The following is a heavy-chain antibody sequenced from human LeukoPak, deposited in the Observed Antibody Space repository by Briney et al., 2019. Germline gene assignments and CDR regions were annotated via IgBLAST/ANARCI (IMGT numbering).Heavy chain of an antibody. D-gene: IGHD6-13*01. Sequence: SETLSLTCTVSGGSISSGGYYWSWIRQPPGKGLEWIGYIYHSGSTYYNPSLKSRVTISVDRSKNQFSLKLSSVTAADTAVYYCARDSSSWLDYYYYMDVWGKGTTVTVSS. CDR1: GGSISSGGYY. CDR3: ARDSSSWLDYYYYMDV. CDR2: IYHSGST. V-gene: IGHV4-30-2*01. J-gene: IGHJ6*03.